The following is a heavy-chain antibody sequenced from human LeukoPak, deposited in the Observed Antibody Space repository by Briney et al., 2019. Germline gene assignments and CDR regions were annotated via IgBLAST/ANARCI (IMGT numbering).Heavy chain of an antibody. CDR2: IYYSGST. J-gene: IGHJ6*02. V-gene: IGHV4-59*08. Sequence: SETLSLTCAVYGGSFSGYYWSWIRQPPGKGLEWIGYIYYSGSTNYNPSLKSRVTISVDTSKNQFSLKLSSVTAADTAVYYCAGGPQWLRYYGMDVWGQGTTVTVSS. D-gene: IGHD6-19*01. CDR3: AGGPQWLRYYGMDV. CDR1: GGSFSGYY.